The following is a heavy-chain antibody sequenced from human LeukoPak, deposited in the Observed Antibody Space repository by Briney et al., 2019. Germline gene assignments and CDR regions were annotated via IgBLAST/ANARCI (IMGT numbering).Heavy chain of an antibody. J-gene: IGHJ4*02. V-gene: IGHV5-51*01. D-gene: IGHD5-12*01. CDR2: IYPSDSDT. CDR1: GYIFTNCW. CDR3: ARRQYSGYDFDF. Sequence: GEAPKIPCKGSGYIFTNCWIGWVRQMPGKGLESMGIIYPSDSDTRYSPSFQGQVTVSADKSNSTAYLQWSSLEASDTAMYYCARRQYSGYDFDFWGQGTLVTVSS.